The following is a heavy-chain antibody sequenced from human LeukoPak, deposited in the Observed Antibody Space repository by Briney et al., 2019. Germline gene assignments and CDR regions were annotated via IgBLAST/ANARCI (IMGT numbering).Heavy chain of an antibody. CDR2: ISSSSSTI. D-gene: IGHD3-3*01. CDR3: AREEYYDFWSGSPIDY. CDR1: GFTFSSYS. V-gene: IGHV3-48*01. J-gene: IGHJ4*02. Sequence: GGSLRLSCAASGFTFSSYSMNWVRQAPGKGLEWVSYISSSSSTIYYADSVKGRCTISRDNAKNSLYLQMNSLRAEDTAVYYCAREEYYDFWSGSPIDYWGQGTLVTVSS.